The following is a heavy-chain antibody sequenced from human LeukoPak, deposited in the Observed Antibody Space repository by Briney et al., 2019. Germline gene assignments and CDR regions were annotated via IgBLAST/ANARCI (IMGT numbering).Heavy chain of an antibody. Sequence: GGSLRLSCAASGFTFSSYWMGWVRQAPGKGLEWVANIKQDGGEQSYVDPVKGRFTISRNNAKHSLFLQMNRLRVEDTAVYYCASVWWSGYFRFDYWGQGTLVTVYS. D-gene: IGHD3-3*01. CDR3: ASVWWSGYFRFDY. V-gene: IGHV3-7*01. CDR2: IKQDGGEQ. CDR1: GFTFSSYW. J-gene: IGHJ4*02.